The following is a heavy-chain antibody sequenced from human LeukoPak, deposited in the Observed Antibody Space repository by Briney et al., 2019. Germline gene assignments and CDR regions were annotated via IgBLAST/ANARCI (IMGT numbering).Heavy chain of an antibody. CDR2: IYYTGST. V-gene: IGHV4-59*08. J-gene: IGHJ4*02. Sequence: SETLSLTCTVSGGSISSHYWSWIRQPPGKGPEWLGYIYYTGSTNYNPSFKSRVTISLDTSKTQFSLKLTSVTAADTAVYYCARQSGGGSYYYFDYWGQGTLVTVSS. D-gene: IGHD1-26*01. CDR1: GGSISSHY. CDR3: ARQSGGGSYYYFDY.